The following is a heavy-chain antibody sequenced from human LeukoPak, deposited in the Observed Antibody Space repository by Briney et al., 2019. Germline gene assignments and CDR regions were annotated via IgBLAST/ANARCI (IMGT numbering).Heavy chain of an antibody. CDR1: GYSFTTYW. CDR2: IYPGDSDT. Sequence: GESLKISWRGSGYSFTTYWIGWGRQMPGKGLEWMGIIYPGDSDTRYTPSFQGQVTLSADKSINTAYLQWSSLKASDTAMYYCARRQGCSSSSCPPYYWGQGTLVTVSP. CDR3: ARRQGCSSSSCPPYY. J-gene: IGHJ4*02. V-gene: IGHV5-51*01. D-gene: IGHD2-2*01.